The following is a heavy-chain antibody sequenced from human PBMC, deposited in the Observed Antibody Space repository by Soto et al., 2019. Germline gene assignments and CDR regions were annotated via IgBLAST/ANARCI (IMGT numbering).Heavy chain of an antibody. Sequence: SETLSLTCAVYGGSFSGYYWSWIRQPPGKGLEWIGEINHSGSTNYNPSLKSRVTISVDTSKNQFSLKLSSVTAADTAVYYCARDSGWGYWFDPWGQGTLVTVSS. CDR1: GGSFSGYY. CDR3: ARDSGWGYWFDP. D-gene: IGHD6-19*01. V-gene: IGHV4-34*01. J-gene: IGHJ5*02. CDR2: INHSGST.